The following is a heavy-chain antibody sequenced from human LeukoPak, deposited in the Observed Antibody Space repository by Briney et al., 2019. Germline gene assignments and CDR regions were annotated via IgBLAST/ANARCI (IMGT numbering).Heavy chain of an antibody. CDR2: INAGNGNT. Sequence: ASVNVSCKASGYTFTSYAMHWVRQAPGQRLEWMGWINAGNGNTKYSQKFQGRVTITRDTSASTAYMELSSLRSEDTAVYYCARNDYDYGDSWFDPWGQGTLVTVSS. D-gene: IGHD4-17*01. CDR3: ARNDYDYGDSWFDP. V-gene: IGHV1-3*01. J-gene: IGHJ5*02. CDR1: GYTFTSYA.